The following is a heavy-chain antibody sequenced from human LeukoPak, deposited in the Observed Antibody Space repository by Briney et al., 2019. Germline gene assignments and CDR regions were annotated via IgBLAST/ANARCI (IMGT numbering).Heavy chain of an antibody. CDR3: ARVYCSGGSCYISAPFDY. D-gene: IGHD2-15*01. CDR2: IKQDGSEK. Sequence: GGSLRLSCAASGFTFSSYWMSWVRQAPGKGLEWVANIKQDGSEKYYVDSVKGRFTISRDNAKNSLYLQMNSLRAEDAAVYYCARVYCSGGSCYISAPFDYWGQGTLVTVSS. J-gene: IGHJ4*02. CDR1: GFTFSSYW. V-gene: IGHV3-7*01.